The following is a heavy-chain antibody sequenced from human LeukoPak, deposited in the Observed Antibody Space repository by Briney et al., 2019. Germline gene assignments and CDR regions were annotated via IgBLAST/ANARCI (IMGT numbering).Heavy chain of an antibody. V-gene: IGHV4-4*02. D-gene: IGHD2-15*01. Sequence: SETLSLTCGVSGGSISSSNWWTWVRQPPGKGLEWIGEIYHSGSTKYNPSLKSRVTMSIDKSKNQFSLNLRFVTAADTAVYYCARAPDGVVEYFQYWGQGTLVTVSS. CDR1: GGSISSSNW. J-gene: IGHJ1*01. CDR3: ARAPDGVVEYFQY. CDR2: IYHSGST.